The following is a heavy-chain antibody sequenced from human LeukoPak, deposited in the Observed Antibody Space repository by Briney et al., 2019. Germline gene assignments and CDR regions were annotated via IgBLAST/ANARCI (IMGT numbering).Heavy chain of an antibody. V-gene: IGHV1-69*13. J-gene: IGHJ5*02. CDR3: ARESATVTLMNSDSNSFWFDP. CDR2: IIPIFGTA. CDR1: GGTSSSYA. Sequence: SVKVSCKASGGTSSSYAISWVRQAPGHALEWMGGIIPIFGTANYAQKFQGRVTITADESTITAYMELSSLRSEHTAVYYFARESATVTLMNSDSNSFWFDPWGQGTLVTVSS. D-gene: IGHD4-11*01.